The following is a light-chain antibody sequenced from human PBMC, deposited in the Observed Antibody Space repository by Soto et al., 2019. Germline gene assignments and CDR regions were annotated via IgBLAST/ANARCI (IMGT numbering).Light chain of an antibody. CDR2: EVR. CDR3: SSYTSKSGLI. CDR1: MRDVGAYNL. V-gene: IGLV2-14*01. Sequence: QSVLTQPASVSGSPGQSITISCAGTMRDVGAYNLVSWYQQHPGRAPQLIIYEVRNRPSGISFRFSGSKSGNTASLTISGLQAEDEADYYCSSYTSKSGLIFGGGT. J-gene: IGLJ2*01.